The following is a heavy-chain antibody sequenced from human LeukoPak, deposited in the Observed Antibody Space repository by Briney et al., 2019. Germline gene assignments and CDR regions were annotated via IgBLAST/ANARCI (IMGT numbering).Heavy chain of an antibody. CDR1: GGSFSGYY. CDR2: INHSGST. Sequence: SETLSLTCAVYGGSFSGYYWSWIRQPPGKGLEWIGEINHSGSTNYNPSLKSRVTISVDTSKNQFSLKLSSVTAADTAVYYCARDWVDITVVTTLDWFDPWGQGTLVTVSS. D-gene: IGHD4-23*01. J-gene: IGHJ5*02. V-gene: IGHV4-34*01. CDR3: ARDWVDITVVTTLDWFDP.